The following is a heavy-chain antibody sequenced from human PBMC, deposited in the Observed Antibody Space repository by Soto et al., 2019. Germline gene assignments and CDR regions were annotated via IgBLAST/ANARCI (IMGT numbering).Heavy chain of an antibody. Sequence: QVPLVDSGGGVVEPARSLRLSCAASGFTFSSYAMQWVRQAPGKRLEWVAVISYDGSNKYYADSVKGRFTISRDNSKNTLYLQMHSLGAEATAVYYCASGREGYCVSTSCLSDYWGQGTLVTVSS. CDR1: GFTFSSYA. J-gene: IGHJ4*02. CDR3: ASGREGYCVSTSCLSDY. D-gene: IGHD2-2*01. V-gene: IGHV3-30-3*01. CDR2: ISYDGSNK.